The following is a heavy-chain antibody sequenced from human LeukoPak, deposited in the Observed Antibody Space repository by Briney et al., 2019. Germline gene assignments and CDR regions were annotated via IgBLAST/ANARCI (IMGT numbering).Heavy chain of an antibody. CDR3: ARKGAETNAFDI. J-gene: IGHJ3*02. CDR1: GGSISSSNW. V-gene: IGHV4-4*02. CDR2: IYHSGST. D-gene: IGHD4-11*01. Sequence: PSETLSLTCAVSGGSISSSNWWSWVRQPPGKGLEWIGEIYHSGSTNYNPSLKSRVTISVDTSKNQFSLKLSSVTAADTAVYYCARKGAETNAFDIWDQGTMVTVSS.